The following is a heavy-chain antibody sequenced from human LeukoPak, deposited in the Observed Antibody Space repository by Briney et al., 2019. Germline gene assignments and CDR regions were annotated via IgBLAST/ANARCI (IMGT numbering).Heavy chain of an antibody. CDR2: IIPIFGTA. V-gene: IGHV1-69*13. D-gene: IGHD3-22*01. Sequence: GASVKVSCKASGGTFSSYAISWVRQAPGQGLEWMGGIIPIFGTANYAQRFLGRVTITADESTSTAYMELSSLRSEDTAVYYCETYYYDSSGYLGVDYWGQGTLVTVSS. CDR3: ETYYYDSSGYLGVDY. CDR1: GGTFSSYA. J-gene: IGHJ4*02.